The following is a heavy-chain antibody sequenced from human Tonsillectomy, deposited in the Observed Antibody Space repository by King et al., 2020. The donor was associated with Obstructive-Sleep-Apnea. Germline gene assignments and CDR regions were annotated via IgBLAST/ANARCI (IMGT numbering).Heavy chain of an antibody. CDR3: ARGKRATMVRGVIKKPHYYNGMDV. Sequence: HLPHWVSGLLTPSETLSLTCAVYGGSFSGHYWSWIRQPPGKGLEVIGEINHSGRTNYKQTLKLRVTISADTSKNQFSLKLSSVTAADTAVYYCARGKRATMVRGVIKKPHYYNGMDVWGQGTTVTVSS. J-gene: IGHJ6*02. CDR1: GGSFSGHY. V-gene: IGHV4-34*01. CDR2: INHSGRT. D-gene: IGHD3-10*01.